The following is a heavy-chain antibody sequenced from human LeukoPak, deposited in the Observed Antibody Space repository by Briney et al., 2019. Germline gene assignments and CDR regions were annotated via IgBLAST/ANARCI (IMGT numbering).Heavy chain of an antibody. CDR1: GDTFTSYG. V-gene: IGHV1-18*01. CDR2: ISAYNGDT. D-gene: IGHD2-2*01. J-gene: IGHJ4*02. CDR3: ARDDGSTNCFDY. Sequence: ASVKVSCKASGDTFTSYGISWVRQAPGQGLEWMGWISAYNGDTNYAQKLQGRVTMTTDTSTSTAYMELRSLRSDDTAVYYCARDDGSTNCFDYWGQGTLVTVSS.